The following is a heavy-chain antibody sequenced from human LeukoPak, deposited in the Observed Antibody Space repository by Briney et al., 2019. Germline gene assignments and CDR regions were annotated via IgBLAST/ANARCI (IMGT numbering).Heavy chain of an antibody. J-gene: IGHJ5*02. D-gene: IGHD3-22*01. CDR2: VHYSGNT. Sequence: SETLSLTCTVSGGPINIYYWSWIRQPPTKGLEWIGYVHYSGNTNYNPSLESRVTISLETSKNLFSLQLKSLTAADTAVYYCARHSSRYYYNTTGSQGFDPWGQGTLFTVSS. V-gene: IGHV4-59*01. CDR3: ARHSSRYYYNTTGSQGFDP. CDR1: GGPINIYY.